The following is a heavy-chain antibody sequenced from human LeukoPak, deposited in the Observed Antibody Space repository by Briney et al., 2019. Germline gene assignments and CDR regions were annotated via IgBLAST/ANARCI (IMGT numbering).Heavy chain of an antibody. J-gene: IGHJ6*03. CDR2: IISSGGTK. V-gene: IGHV3-48*01. Sequence: AGGSLRLSCAASGFTFSSYSMNWVRQAPGKGLEWVSYIISSGGTKYYADSVKGRFTISRDNAKNSLYLQMNSLRAEDTAVYYCARARGDRPYYYMDVWGKGTTVTVSS. CDR1: GFTFSSYS. D-gene: IGHD5-12*01. CDR3: ARARGDRPYYYMDV.